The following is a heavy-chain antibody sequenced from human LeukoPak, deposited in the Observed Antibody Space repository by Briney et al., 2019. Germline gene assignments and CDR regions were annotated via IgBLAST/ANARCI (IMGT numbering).Heavy chain of an antibody. CDR1: GFSFSSYA. J-gene: IGHJ4*02. CDR3: AKSGPRITMIVVVILYYFDY. V-gene: IGHV3-23*01. CDR2: ISGGGGST. D-gene: IGHD3-22*01. Sequence: GGSLRLSCAASGFSFSSYAMSWVRQAPGKGLEWVSAISGGGGSTYYVDSVKGRFTISRDNSKNTLYLRMNSLRAEDTAVYYCAKSGPRITMIVVVILYYFDYWGQGTLVTVSS.